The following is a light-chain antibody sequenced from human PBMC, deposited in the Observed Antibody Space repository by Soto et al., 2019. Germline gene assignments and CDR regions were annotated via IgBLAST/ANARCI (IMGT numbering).Light chain of an antibody. J-gene: IGLJ1*01. V-gene: IGLV2-8*01. CDR1: SSDVGGYNY. CDR2: EVN. CDR3: RSYAGSDNPGV. Sequence: QSALTQPPSASGSPGQSVTISCTGTSSDVGGYNYVSWYQHHPGKAPKLMIYEVNKRPSGVPDRFSGSKFGNTASLTVSGLQAEDEADYYCRSYAGSDNPGVFGAGTKVTVL.